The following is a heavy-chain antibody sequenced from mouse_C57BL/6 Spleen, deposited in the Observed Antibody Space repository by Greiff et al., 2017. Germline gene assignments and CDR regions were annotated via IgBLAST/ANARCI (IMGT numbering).Heavy chain of an antibody. Sequence: QVQLQQPGAELVRPGSSVKLSCKASGYTFTSYWMHWVKQRPIQGLEWIGNIDPSDSETHYNQKFKDKSTLTVDKSSSTAYMHLSSLTSEDSAVYYCARGKGYDDPWFAYWGQGTLDTVSA. V-gene: IGHV1-52*01. CDR3: ARGKGYDDPWFAY. CDR2: IDPSDSET. J-gene: IGHJ3*01. D-gene: IGHD2-14*01. CDR1: GYTFTSYW.